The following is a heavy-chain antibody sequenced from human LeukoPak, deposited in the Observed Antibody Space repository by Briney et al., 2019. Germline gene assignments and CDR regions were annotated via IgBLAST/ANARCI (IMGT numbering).Heavy chain of an antibody. V-gene: IGHV4-34*01. CDR3: ARGRNYYGSSGYYYVH. J-gene: IGHJ4*02. Sequence: PSETLSLTCAVYGGSFSGYYWSWIRQPPGKGLEWIGEINHSGSTNYNPSLKSRVTISVDTSKNQFSLKLSSVTAADTAVYYCARGRNYYGSSGYYYVHWGQGTLVTVSS. D-gene: IGHD3-22*01. CDR2: INHSGST. CDR1: GGSFSGYY.